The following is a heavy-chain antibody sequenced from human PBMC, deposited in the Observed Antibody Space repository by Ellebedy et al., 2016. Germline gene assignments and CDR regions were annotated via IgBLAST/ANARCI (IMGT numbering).Heavy chain of an antibody. J-gene: IGHJ4*02. CDR3: ARDSGRASHFRTCGDY. V-gene: IGHV1-18*01. Sequence: ASVKVSCKASGYTSTSYGISWVRQAPGQGLEWMGWISTYDGNTNYAQNLQGRVTMTTDTSTGTVYMELRSLISDDTAVYYCARDSGRASHFRTCGDYWGQGTLVTVSS. CDR2: ISTYDGNT. CDR1: GYTSTSYG. D-gene: IGHD1-14*01.